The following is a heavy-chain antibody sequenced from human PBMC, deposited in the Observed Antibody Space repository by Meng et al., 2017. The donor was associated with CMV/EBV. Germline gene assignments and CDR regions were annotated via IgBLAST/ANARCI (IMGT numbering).Heavy chain of an antibody. Sequence: LSLTCAASGFTFSSYAMHWVRQAPGKGLEWVAVISYDGSNKYYADSVKGRFTISRDNSKNTLYLQMNSLRAEDTAVYYCAREMDEYSSSIHGVYYYYGMDVWGQGTTVTVSS. V-gene: IGHV3-30-3*01. J-gene: IGHJ6*02. CDR3: AREMDEYSSSIHGVYYYYGMDV. CDR1: GFTFSSYA. D-gene: IGHD6-6*01. CDR2: ISYDGSNK.